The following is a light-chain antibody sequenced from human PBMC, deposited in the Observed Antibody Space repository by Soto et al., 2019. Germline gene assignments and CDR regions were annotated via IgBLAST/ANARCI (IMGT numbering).Light chain of an antibody. CDR2: EVI. Sequence: QSALTQPASVSGSPGRSITISCTGTSTDIGTYNSVSWYQHHPGKAPKLLIFEVIDRPSGVSDRFSGSKSGNTASLTISILQFEDEADYYCCSYTTTYTLVFGAGTKLTVL. CDR3: CSYTTTYTLV. J-gene: IGLJ3*02. V-gene: IGLV2-14*01. CDR1: STDIGTYNS.